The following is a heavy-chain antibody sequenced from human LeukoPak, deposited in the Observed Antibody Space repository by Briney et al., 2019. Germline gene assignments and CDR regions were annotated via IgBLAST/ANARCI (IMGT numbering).Heavy chain of an antibody. D-gene: IGHD1-14*01. V-gene: IGHV3-7*01. J-gene: IGHJ4*02. CDR2: IRQDGDQT. CDR1: GITFSAYW. CDR3: AKDLASTGALNL. Sequence: PGGSLRLSCAASGITFSAYWMHWVRQAPGKGLEWLADIRQDGDQTYYADSVKGRFTISRDNAKNSLYLQLNSLRAEDTAVYYCAKDLASTGALNLWGQGTLVTVSS.